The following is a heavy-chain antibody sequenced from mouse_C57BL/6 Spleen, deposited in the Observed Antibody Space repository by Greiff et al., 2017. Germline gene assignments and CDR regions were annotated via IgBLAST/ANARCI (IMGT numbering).Heavy chain of an antibody. CDR1: GYTFTDYN. D-gene: IGHD1-1*01. Sequence: EVQLQQSGPELVKPGASVKIPCKASGYTFTDYNMDWVKQSHGKSLEWIGDINPNNGGTIYNQKFKGKATLTVDKSSSTAYMELRSLTSEDTAVYYCARSENFYYYGSRGYFDVWGTGTTVTVSS. V-gene: IGHV1-18*01. CDR2: INPNNGGT. CDR3: ARSENFYYYGSRGYFDV. J-gene: IGHJ1*03.